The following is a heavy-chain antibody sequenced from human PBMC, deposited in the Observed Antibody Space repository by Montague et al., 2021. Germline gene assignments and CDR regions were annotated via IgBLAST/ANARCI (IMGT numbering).Heavy chain of an antibody. V-gene: IGHV4-34*01. D-gene: IGHD3-16*02. CDR3: ARGSGRVFDYVRETHRYACFDL. CDR1: GGSFSSYF. CDR2: INHSGDT. J-gene: IGHJ5*02. Sequence: SETLSLTCAVPGGSFSSYFWNWIRQPPGKGLEWIGEINHSGDTEYNPSLKSRVSLSGDTSKNQFSLNLTSLTAADTAVYYCARGSGRVFDYVRETHRYACFDLWGQGTPVTVSS.